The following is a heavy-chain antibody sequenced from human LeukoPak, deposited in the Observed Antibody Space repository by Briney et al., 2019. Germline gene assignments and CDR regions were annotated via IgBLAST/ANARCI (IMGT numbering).Heavy chain of an antibody. CDR1: GYTFTGYY. CDR3: SVAGFREDYHYYYYMDV. V-gene: IGHV1-2*02. CDR2: INPDSGGT. Sequence: GASVKVSCNTSGYTFTGYYIHWVRQAPGQGLEWMGWINPDSGGTNYAQRFQGRVTMTRDTSISTAYMELTRLRSDDTAVYYCSVAGFREDYHYYYYMDVWGTGTTVTVSS. J-gene: IGHJ6*03. D-gene: IGHD6-19*01.